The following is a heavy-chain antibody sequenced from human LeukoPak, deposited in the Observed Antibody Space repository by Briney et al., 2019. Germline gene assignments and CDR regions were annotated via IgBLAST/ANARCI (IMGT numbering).Heavy chain of an antibody. CDR3: ARGGIVVVPAAPFDY. CDR1: GGSISSSSYY. V-gene: IGHV4-39*07. J-gene: IGHJ4*02. CDR2: IYHSGST. Sequence: SETLSLACTVSGGSISSSSYYWGWIRQPPGKGLEWIGSIYHSGSTYYNPSLKSRVTISVDTSKNQFSLKLSSVTAADTAVYYCARGGIVVVPAAPFDYWGQGTLVTVSS. D-gene: IGHD2-2*01.